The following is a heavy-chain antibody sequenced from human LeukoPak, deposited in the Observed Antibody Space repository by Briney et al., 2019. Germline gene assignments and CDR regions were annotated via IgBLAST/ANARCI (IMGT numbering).Heavy chain of an antibody. CDR2: IYHSGST. D-gene: IGHD3-22*01. V-gene: IGHV4-4*02. Sequence: PSGTLSLTCAVSGGSISSSNWWSWVRQPPGKGLEWIGEIYHSGSTNYNPSLKSRVTISVDKSKSQFSLKLSSVTAADTAVYYCASYYDSSGYYRAYAFDIWGQGTMVTVSS. J-gene: IGHJ3*02. CDR3: ASYYDSSGYYRAYAFDI. CDR1: GGSISSSNW.